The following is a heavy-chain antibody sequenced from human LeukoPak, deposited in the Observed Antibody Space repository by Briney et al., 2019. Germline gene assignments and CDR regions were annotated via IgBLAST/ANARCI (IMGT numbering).Heavy chain of an antibody. V-gene: IGHV4-39*07. CDR1: GGSISSSSYY. D-gene: IGHD6-19*01. Sequence: SETLSLTCTVSGGSISSSSYYWGWIRQPPGKGLEWIGSIYYSGSTYYSPSLKSRVTISVDTSKNQFSLKLSSVTAADTAVYYCARAVVAVAGKGALDYWGQRTLVTVSS. CDR2: IYYSGST. J-gene: IGHJ4*02. CDR3: ARAVVAVAGKGALDY.